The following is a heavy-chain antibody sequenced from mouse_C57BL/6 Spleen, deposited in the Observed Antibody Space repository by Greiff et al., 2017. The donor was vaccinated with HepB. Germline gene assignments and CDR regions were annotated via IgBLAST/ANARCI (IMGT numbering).Heavy chain of an antibody. CDR1: GYSFTGYY. CDR3: ARSFYGYEGTWFAY. J-gene: IGHJ3*01. CDR2: INPSTGGT. V-gene: IGHV1-42*01. Sequence: VQLKQSGPELVKPGASVKISCKASGYSFTGYYMNWVKQSPEKSLEWIGEINPSTGGTTYNQKFKAKATLTVDKSSSTAYMQLKSLTSEDSAVYYCARSFYGYEGTWFAYWGQGTLVTVSA. D-gene: IGHD2-2*01.